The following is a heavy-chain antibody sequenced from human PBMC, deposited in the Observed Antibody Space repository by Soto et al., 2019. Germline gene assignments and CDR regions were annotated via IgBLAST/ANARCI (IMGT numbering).Heavy chain of an antibody. J-gene: IGHJ4*02. V-gene: IGHV4-39*01. CDR3: ARRRCSNGVCYRRFDY. CDR1: GGSISSSSYY. Sequence: QLQLQESGPGLVKPSETLSLPCPVSGGSISSSSYYWGWIRQPPGKGLEWIGSIYYSGSTYYNPSLKSRVTISVDTSKNQFSLKLTSVTAADTAVYYCARRRCSNGVCYRRFDYWGQGTLVTVSS. D-gene: IGHD2-8*01. CDR2: IYYSGST.